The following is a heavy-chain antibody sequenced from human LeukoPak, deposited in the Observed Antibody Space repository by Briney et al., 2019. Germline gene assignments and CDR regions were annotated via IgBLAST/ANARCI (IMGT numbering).Heavy chain of an antibody. CDR2: IYYSGST. J-gene: IGHJ5*02. CDR1: GGSISSYY. CDR3: ARSSGEGPDPFDP. V-gene: IGHV4-59*08. Sequence: SETLSLTCTVSGGSISSYYWSWIRQPPGKGLEWIGYIYYSGSTNYNPSLKSRVTISVDTSKNQFSLKLSSVTAADTAVYYCARSSGEGPDPFDPWGQGTLVTVSS. D-gene: IGHD3-10*01.